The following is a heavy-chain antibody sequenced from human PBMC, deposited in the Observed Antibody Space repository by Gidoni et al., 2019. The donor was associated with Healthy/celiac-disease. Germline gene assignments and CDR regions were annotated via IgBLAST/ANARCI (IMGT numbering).Heavy chain of an antibody. D-gene: IGHD4-4*01. Sequence: QVQLQESGPGLVKPSETLSLTCTVSGYSISSVYYWGWSRQPPGKVLEWIGGIYHSGSTYYNPSLKSRVTRSVDTSKNQFSLKLSSVTAADTAGYYCARASDYNHPCDYWGQGTLGTVSS. CDR3: ARASDYNHPCDY. V-gene: IGHV4-38-2*02. CDR2: IYHSGST. CDR1: GYSISSVYY. J-gene: IGHJ4*02.